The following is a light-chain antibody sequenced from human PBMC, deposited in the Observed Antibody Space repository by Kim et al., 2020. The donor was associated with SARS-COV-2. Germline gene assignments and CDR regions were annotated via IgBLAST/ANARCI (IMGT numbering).Light chain of an antibody. Sequence: SYELTQPPSVSVAPGKTARITCGGNNIGSKSVHWYQQKPGQAPVLVIYYDSDRPSGIPERFSGSNSGNTATLTISRDEAGDEADYYCQVWDSSSDHYVFGTGTKVTVL. CDR1: NIGSKS. CDR3: QVWDSSSDHYV. CDR2: YDS. J-gene: IGLJ1*01. V-gene: IGLV3-21*04.